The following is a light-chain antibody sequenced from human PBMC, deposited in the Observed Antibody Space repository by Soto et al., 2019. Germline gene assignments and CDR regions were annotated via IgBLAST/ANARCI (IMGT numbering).Light chain of an antibody. CDR2: AAS. CDR1: QGISKY. CDR3: HKYNSDPL. V-gene: IGKV1-27*01. J-gene: IGKJ4*01. Sequence: DIQMTQSPSSLSASVGDRLTTPCRASQGISKYLAWYQQKPGKVPKLLIYAASTLQSGVPSRFSGSRSGTDFTLTISSLQPEDVATYYCHKYNSDPLFGGGTKVDIK.